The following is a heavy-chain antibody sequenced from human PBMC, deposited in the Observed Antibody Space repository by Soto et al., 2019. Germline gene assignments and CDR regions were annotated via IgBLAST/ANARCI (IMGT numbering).Heavy chain of an antibody. CDR3: ASTTSGYYFDY. D-gene: IGHD1-26*01. J-gene: IGHJ4*02. CDR1: GGSISGYY. Sequence: SETLSLTCAVSGGSISGYYWSWIRQPPGKGLEWIGEINHSGSTNYNPSLKSRVTISVDTSKKQFSLRLSSVTAADTAVYYCASTTSGYYFDYWGQGTLVTVSS. CDR2: INHSGST. V-gene: IGHV4-34*01.